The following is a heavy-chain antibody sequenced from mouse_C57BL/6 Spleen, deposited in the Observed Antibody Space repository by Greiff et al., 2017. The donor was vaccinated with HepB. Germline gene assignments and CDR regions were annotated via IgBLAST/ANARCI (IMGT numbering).Heavy chain of an antibody. V-gene: IGHV1-53*01. J-gene: IGHJ3*01. D-gene: IGHD2-4*01. Sequence: QVQLKQPGTELVKPGASVKLSCKASGYTFTSYWMHWVKQRPGQGLEWIGNINPSNGGTNYNEKFKSKATLTVDKSSSTAYMQLSSLTSEDSAVYYCARPYYDYDGGPTWFAYWGQGTLVTVSA. CDR1: GYTFTSYW. CDR3: ARPYYDYDGGPTWFAY. CDR2: INPSNGGT.